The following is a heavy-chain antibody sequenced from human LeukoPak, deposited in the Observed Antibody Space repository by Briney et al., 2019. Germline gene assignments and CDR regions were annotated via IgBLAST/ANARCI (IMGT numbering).Heavy chain of an antibody. CDR3: AKSHAGSSPLYFDY. Sequence: GGSLRLSSADSRFTSSRYAMSWVREAPGKGLEWVSAISGSGGSTYYADSVKGGFTISRDKTKNTLYLQKSSLIAEDTAVYYCAKSHAGSSPLYFDYWGHGTLVSVSS. CDR1: RFTSSRYA. V-gene: IGHV3-23*01. CDR2: ISGSGGST. J-gene: IGHJ4*01. D-gene: IGHD6-13*01.